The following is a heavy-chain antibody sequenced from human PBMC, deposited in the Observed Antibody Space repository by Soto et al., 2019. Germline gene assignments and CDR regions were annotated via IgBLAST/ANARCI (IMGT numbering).Heavy chain of an antibody. J-gene: IGHJ6*03. CDR3: ARSGKPQAAAEQRSYDYYSYMDV. CDR1: GYTFTSYD. CDR2: MNPNSGNT. Sequence: GASVKVSCKASGYTFTSYDINWVRQATGQGLEWMGWMNPNSGNTGYAQKFQGRVTMTRNTSISTAYMELSSLRSEDTAVYYCARSGKPQAAAEQRSYDYYSYMDVWGKGTTVPVSS. D-gene: IGHD6-13*01. V-gene: IGHV1-8*01.